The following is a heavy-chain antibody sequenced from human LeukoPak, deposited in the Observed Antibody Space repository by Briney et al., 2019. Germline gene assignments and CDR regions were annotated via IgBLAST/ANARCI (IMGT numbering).Heavy chain of an antibody. Sequence: ASVKVSCKASGYTFTGYYMHWVRQAPGQGLEWMGWINPNSGGTNYAQKFQGRVTMTRDTSISTAYMELSRPRSDDTAVYYCASGNDYGDYANDYWGQGTLVTVSS. J-gene: IGHJ4*02. CDR1: GYTFTGYY. CDR2: INPNSGGT. D-gene: IGHD4-17*01. CDR3: ASGNDYGDYANDY. V-gene: IGHV1-2*02.